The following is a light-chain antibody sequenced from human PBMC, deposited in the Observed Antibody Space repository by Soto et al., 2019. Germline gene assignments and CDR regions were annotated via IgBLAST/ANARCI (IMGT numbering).Light chain of an antibody. V-gene: IGKV3-15*01. Sequence: EIVMTHSPATLSVSPGERATLSCRASQSVSNNLAWYQQKPGQAPRLLIYGASTRATAIPSRFSGSGSGTEFIPTISSLQSEDFAAYYCQQYDNWPYTFGQGTKLEIK. CDR2: GAS. CDR1: QSVSNN. J-gene: IGKJ2*01. CDR3: QQYDNWPYT.